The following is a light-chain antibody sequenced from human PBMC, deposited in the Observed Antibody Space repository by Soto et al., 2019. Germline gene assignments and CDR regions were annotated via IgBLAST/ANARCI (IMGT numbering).Light chain of an antibody. Sequence: AIRMTQSPSSFSASTGDRVTITCRASQGISSYLAWYQQKPGKAPKLLIYAASTLQSGVPPRSSGSGSGTDSTLTFSCLQCDDFATSYCQQYYSYPFTFGPGTKVDI. CDR3: QQYYSYPFT. J-gene: IGKJ3*01. CDR1: QGISSY. V-gene: IGKV1-8*01. CDR2: AAS.